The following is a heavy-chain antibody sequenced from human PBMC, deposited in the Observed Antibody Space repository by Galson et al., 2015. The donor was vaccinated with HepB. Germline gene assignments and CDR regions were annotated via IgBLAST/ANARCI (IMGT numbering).Heavy chain of an antibody. CDR3: ARGGVGCSSTSCYAGGFDP. J-gene: IGHJ5*02. Sequence: QSGAEVKKPGESLKISCKGSGYSFTSYWIGWVRQMPGKGLEWMGIIYPGDSDTRYSPSFQGPVTISADKSISTAYLQWSSLKASDTAMYFWARGGVGCSSTSCYAGGFDPWGQGTLVTVSS. CDR2: IYPGDSDT. D-gene: IGHD2-2*01. V-gene: IGHV5-51*01. CDR1: GYSFTSYW.